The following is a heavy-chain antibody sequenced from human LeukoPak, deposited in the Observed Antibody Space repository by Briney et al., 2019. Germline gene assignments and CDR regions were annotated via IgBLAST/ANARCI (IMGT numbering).Heavy chain of an antibody. J-gene: IGHJ4*02. Sequence: GGSLRLSCAASEFTVSSNFISWIRQVPGKGLVWVSHINSDGSWTSYADSVKGRFTISKDNAKNSLYLQMDSLRVEDTAIYYCARDFFHSSVSRPFDYWGQGILVTVSS. D-gene: IGHD3-22*01. V-gene: IGHV3-74*01. CDR3: ARDFFHSSVSRPFDY. CDR2: INSDGSWT. CDR1: EFTVSSNF.